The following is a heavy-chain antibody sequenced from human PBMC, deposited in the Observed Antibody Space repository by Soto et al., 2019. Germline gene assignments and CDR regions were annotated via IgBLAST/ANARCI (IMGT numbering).Heavy chain of an antibody. CDR3: ARDTVLTGMFDL. D-gene: IGHD4-17*01. J-gene: IGHJ5*02. V-gene: IGHV4-59*01. CDR1: GGSIGSYH. Sequence: KPSETLSLTCAVSGGSIGSYHWSWGRQPPGKGLEWIASVYYTGTTNYNPSLGSRVTISIDAPENQISLKLTSVTAADTAFYYCARDTVLTGMFDLWGQGTLVTVSS. CDR2: VYYTGTT.